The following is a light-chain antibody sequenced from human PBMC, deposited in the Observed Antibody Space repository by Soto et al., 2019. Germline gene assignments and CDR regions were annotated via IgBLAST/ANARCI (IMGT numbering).Light chain of an antibody. CDR3: GSYTTSSNYV. V-gene: IGLV2-14*03. CDR1: ISDVGSYNY. CDR2: DGS. J-gene: IGLJ1*01. Sequence: QSALTQPASVSGSPGQSITISCTGTISDVGSYNYVSWYQQYPGKAPKLMIYDGSTRPSGVSDRFSGSKSGNTASLTISGLRDEDEADYYCGSYTTSSNYVFGTGTKLTVL.